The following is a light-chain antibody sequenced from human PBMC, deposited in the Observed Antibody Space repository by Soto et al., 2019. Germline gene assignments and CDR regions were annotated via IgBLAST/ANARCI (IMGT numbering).Light chain of an antibody. CDR3: QQYYSSPFT. CDR2: WAS. J-gene: IGKJ3*01. Sequence: DIVMTQYPDSLALSLGERATINCKSSRSVLSSSNNKNFLAWYQQKPGQPPRLLIYWASTRESGVPDRFSGSGSGTDFTLTISSLQAEDVAVYYCQQYYSSPFTFGPGTKVDIK. V-gene: IGKV4-1*01. CDR1: RSVLSSSNNKNF.